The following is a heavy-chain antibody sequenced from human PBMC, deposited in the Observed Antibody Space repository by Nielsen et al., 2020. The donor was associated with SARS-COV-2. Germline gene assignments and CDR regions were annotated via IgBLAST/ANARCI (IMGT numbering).Heavy chain of an antibody. CDR3: ARDRRYSSGPLDY. Sequence: SCKASGYTFSSYGMHWVRQAPGKGLEWVAVIWYDGSNKYYADSVKGRFTISRDNSKNTLYLQMNSLRAEDTAVYYCARDRRYSSGPLDYWGQGTLVTVSS. V-gene: IGHV3-33*01. CDR2: IWYDGSNK. CDR1: GYTFSSYG. J-gene: IGHJ4*02. D-gene: IGHD6-19*01.